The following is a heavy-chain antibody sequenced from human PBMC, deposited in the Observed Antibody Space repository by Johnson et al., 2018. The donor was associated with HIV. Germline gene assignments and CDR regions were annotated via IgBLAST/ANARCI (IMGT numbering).Heavy chain of an antibody. D-gene: IGHD5-12*01. CDR3: AKDPSYIVATAMTDAFDI. V-gene: IGHV3-30*02. J-gene: IGHJ3*02. Sequence: QMLLVESGGGVVQPGGSLRLSCAASGFTFSSYGMHWVRQAPGKGLEWVAFIRYDGSNKYYADSVKGRFTISRDNSKNTLYLQMNSLRAEDTAVYYCAKDPSYIVATAMTDAFDIWGQGTMVTVSP. CDR2: IRYDGSNK. CDR1: GFTFSSYG.